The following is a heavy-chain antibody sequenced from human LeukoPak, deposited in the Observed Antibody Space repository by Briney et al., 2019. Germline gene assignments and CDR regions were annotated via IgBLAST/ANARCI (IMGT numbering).Heavy chain of an antibody. CDR1: GGSISSYY. Sequence: PSETLSLTCGVSGGSISSYYWAWIRQAPGKGLEWIGYIYYAGSTNYNPSLKSRVTMSVDTSKNQFSLKLTSVTAADTAVYYCAREPVLFWFGELPFTDAFDIWGQGTMVTVSS. J-gene: IGHJ3*02. CDR3: AREPVLFWFGELPFTDAFDI. D-gene: IGHD3-10*01. CDR2: IYYAGST. V-gene: IGHV4-59*12.